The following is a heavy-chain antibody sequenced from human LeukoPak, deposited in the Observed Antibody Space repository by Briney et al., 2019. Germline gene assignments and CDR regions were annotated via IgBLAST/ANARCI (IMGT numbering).Heavy chain of an antibody. CDR3: AKSRTFHWRGFFDL. V-gene: IGHV3-23*01. CDR1: GFTFSTYA. D-gene: IGHD1-1*01. Sequence: GGSLRLSCAASGFTFSTYAMSWVRQAPRTGLEWVSTSSDSGANTYYADSASGRRTISRDNPKNTQYLQKNSLRADDTAIYYCAKSRTFHWRGFFDLWRRGTPVTVSP. J-gene: IGHJ2*01. CDR2: SSDSGANT.